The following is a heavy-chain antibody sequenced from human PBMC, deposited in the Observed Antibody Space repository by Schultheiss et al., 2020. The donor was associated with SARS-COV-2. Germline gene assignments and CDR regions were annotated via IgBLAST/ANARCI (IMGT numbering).Heavy chain of an antibody. CDR2: VYFTGYT. CDR3: AAALAVASGEY. V-gene: IGHV4-59*08. Sequence: SETLSLTCTVSGGSISTYFWTWVRQPPGKGLEWIGYVYFTGYTNYNPSLTSRVTISLDTSKNQFSLRLNSVTAADTAVYYCAAALAVASGEYWGQGALVTVSS. J-gene: IGHJ4*02. D-gene: IGHD6-19*01. CDR1: GGSISTYF.